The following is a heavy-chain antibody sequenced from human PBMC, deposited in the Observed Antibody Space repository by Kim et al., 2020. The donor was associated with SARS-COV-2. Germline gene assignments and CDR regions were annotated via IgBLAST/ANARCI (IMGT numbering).Heavy chain of an antibody. CDR3: AKDTAAGTLEYYYYYGMDV. V-gene: IGHV3-23*01. CDR2: ISGSGGST. CDR1: GFTFSSYA. D-gene: IGHD6-13*01. J-gene: IGHJ6*02. Sequence: GGSLRLSCAASGFTFSSYAMSWVRQAPGKGLEWVSAISGSGGSTYYADSVKGRFTISRDNSKNTLYLQMNSMRAEDTAVYYCAKDTAAGTLEYYYYYGMDVWGQGTTVTVS.